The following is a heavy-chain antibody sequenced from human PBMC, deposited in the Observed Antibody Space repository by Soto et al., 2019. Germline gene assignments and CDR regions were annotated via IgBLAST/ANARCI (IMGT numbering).Heavy chain of an antibody. V-gene: IGHV3-30*18. CDR2: ISYDGSNK. J-gene: IGHJ4*02. CDR1: GFTFSSYG. Sequence: PGGSLRLSCAASGFTFSSYGMHWVRQAPGKGLEWVAVISYDGSNKYYADSVKGRFTISRDNSKNTLYLQMNSLRAEDTAVYYCAKGGITMIAVIDYWGQGTLVTVSS. CDR3: AKGGITMIAVIDY. D-gene: IGHD3-22*01.